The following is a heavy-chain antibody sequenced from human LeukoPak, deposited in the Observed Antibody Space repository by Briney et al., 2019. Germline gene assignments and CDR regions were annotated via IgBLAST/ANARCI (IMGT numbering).Heavy chain of an antibody. CDR2: ISSSGSTI. V-gene: IGHV3-48*04. Sequence: PGGSLRLSCAASGFTFSSYGMSWIRQAPGKGLEWVSYISSSGSTIYYADSVKGRFTISRDNAKNSLYLQMNSLRAEDTAVYYCASLLHPYYYYYMDVWGKGTTVTVSS. CDR1: GFTFSSYG. CDR3: ASLLHPYYYYYMDV. D-gene: IGHD2-15*01. J-gene: IGHJ6*03.